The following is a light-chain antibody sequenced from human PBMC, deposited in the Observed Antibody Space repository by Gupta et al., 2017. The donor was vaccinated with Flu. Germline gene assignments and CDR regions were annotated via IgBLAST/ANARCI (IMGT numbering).Light chain of an antibody. CDR3: CSYAGTYV. CDR1: NSDVGTYNY. J-gene: IGLJ1*01. V-gene: IGLV2-11*01. Sequence: QSALTHPRPVSGSRDQSLPIPCTGTNSDVGTYNYVSWYQHHPGKAPKLMIYDVTKRPSGVPDRFSGSKSGNSASLTISGLQAEDEADYYCCSYAGTYVFGTGTKVTVL. CDR2: DVT.